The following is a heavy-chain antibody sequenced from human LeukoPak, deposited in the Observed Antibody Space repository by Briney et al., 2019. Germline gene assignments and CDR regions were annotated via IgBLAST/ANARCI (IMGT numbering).Heavy chain of an antibody. Sequence: GRSLTLSWAASGFTASSNHMSWVRQAPGKGLEWVSVIYSGGSTYYADSVKGRFTISRDNSKNTLFLQMNSLRAEDMAVYYCARSDGAYSDYWGQGTLVTVSS. CDR1: GFTASSNH. CDR2: IYSGGST. CDR3: ARSDGAYSDY. V-gene: IGHV3-66*01. D-gene: IGHD4-17*01. J-gene: IGHJ4*02.